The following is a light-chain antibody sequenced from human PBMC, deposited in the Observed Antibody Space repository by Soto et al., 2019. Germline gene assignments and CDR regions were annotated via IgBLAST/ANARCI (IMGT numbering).Light chain of an antibody. V-gene: IGKV1-5*03. CDR1: QSISSW. CDR3: QQYNSYSPYT. J-gene: IGKJ2*01. CDR2: KAS. Sequence: DIQMTQSPSTLSASVGDRVTITCRASQSISSWLAWYQQKPGKAPKLLIYKASSLESGVPSRFIGSGSGTEFTLNISSLQPDDFATYYCQQYNSYSPYTLGQGTKLEIK.